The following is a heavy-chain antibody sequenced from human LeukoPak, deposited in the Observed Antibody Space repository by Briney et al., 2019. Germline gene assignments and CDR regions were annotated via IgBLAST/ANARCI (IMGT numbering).Heavy chain of an antibody. CDR3: ARVVAVAGYIHDWCFDL. CDR2: IYSGGST. D-gene: IGHD6-19*01. Sequence: GGSLRLSCAASGFTVSSNYMSWVRQAPGKGLEWVSVIYSGGSTYYADSVKGRFTISRDNSKNTLYLQMNSLRAEDTAVYYCARVVAVAGYIHDWCFDLWGRGTLVTVSS. CDR1: GFTVSSNY. J-gene: IGHJ2*01. V-gene: IGHV3-53*01.